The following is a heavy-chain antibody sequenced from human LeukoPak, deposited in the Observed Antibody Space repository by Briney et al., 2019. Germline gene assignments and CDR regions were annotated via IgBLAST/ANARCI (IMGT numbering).Heavy chain of an antibody. Sequence: SETLSLTCAVYGGSFSGYYWSWIRQPPGKGLEWIGEINHSGSTNYNPSLKSRVTISVDTSKNQFSLKLSSVTAADTAVYYCARDKTPITMVRGYYYYYYMDVWGKGTTVTISS. D-gene: IGHD3-10*01. CDR3: ARDKTPITMVRGYYYYYYMDV. V-gene: IGHV4-34*01. J-gene: IGHJ6*03. CDR2: INHSGST. CDR1: GGSFSGYY.